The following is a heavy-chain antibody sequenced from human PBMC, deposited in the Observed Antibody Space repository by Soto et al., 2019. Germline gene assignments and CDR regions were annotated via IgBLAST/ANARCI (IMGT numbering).Heavy chain of an antibody. Sequence: QSVTCTVAWGTIVGRGCCWSCNRQAPGKGLEWIGYIYYRGSTHYNLSLKSRVTISVDTSQNQFSLKLSSVTAADTAIYYCAGDKGLRAGMAVWGQGTTVTGFS. J-gene: IGHJ6*02. CDR2: IYYRGST. V-gene: IGHV4-30-4*01. CDR1: WGTIVGRGCC. CDR3: AGDKGLRAGMAV.